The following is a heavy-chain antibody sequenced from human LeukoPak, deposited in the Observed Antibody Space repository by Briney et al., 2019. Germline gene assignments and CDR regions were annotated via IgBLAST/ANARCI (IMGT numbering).Heavy chain of an antibody. CDR3: AGDAFRARYFDL. Sequence: PGGSLRLSCAASGFTFTNYWMSWVRQAPAKGLEWVANIKYDGREKWYVDSVKGRFTISRDNAKNSIFLQMNSLRAEDTAIYYCAGDAFRARYFDLWGRGTLVTVSS. CDR2: IKYDGREK. D-gene: IGHD3-10*01. V-gene: IGHV3-7*01. CDR1: GFTFTNYW. J-gene: IGHJ2*01.